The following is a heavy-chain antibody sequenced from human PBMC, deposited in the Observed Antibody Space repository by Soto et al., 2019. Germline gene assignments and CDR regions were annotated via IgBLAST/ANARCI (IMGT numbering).Heavy chain of an antibody. CDR3: AKDSDGYNDY. CDR2: ISYDGSNK. Sequence: GGSLRLSCAASGFTFSSYGIHFFRQAPGKWLEWVAVISYDGSNKYYADSVKGRFTISRDNSKNTLYLQMNSLRAEDTAVYYCAKDSDGYNDYWGQGTLVTVSS. D-gene: IGHD5-12*01. CDR1: GFTFSSYG. J-gene: IGHJ4*02. V-gene: IGHV3-30*18.